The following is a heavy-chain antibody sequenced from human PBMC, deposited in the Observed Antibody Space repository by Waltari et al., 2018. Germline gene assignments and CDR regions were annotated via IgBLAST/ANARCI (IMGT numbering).Heavy chain of an antibody. CDR2: VGPEDGET. CDR1: GYTFTDYY. V-gene: IGHV1-69-2*01. Sequence: EVQLVQSGAEVKKPGATVKISCKASGYTFTDYYMHWVQQAPGKGLEWMGRVGPEDGETIYAEKFQGRVTITADTSTDTAYMELSSLRSEDTAVYYCATFPFYGSGSSYYMDVWGKGTTVTVSS. D-gene: IGHD3-10*01. CDR3: ATFPFYGSGSSYYMDV. J-gene: IGHJ6*03.